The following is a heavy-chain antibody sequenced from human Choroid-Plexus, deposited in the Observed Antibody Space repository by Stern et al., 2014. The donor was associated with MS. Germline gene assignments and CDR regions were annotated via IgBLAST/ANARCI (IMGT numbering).Heavy chain of an antibody. Sequence: VQLVQSGGGVVQPGRPLRLSCVASGFTFGSCAMHWVRLAPGKGLEWVAGVSYNGSNKYYVDSVKGRFTISRDNSQNTLYMQMSSLRPEDTAVYYCAKDRQDLTYLFDHWGQGSLVTVSS. CDR1: GFTFGSCA. D-gene: IGHD2-2*01. CDR2: VSYNGSNK. V-gene: IGHV3-30*18. CDR3: AKDRQDLTYLFDH. J-gene: IGHJ5*02.